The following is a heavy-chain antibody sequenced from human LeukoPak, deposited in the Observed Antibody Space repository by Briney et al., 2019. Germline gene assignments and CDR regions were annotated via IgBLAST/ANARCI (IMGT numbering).Heavy chain of an antibody. J-gene: IGHJ4*02. CDR2: INQDSSDR. Sequence: GGSLRLSCTASGFTLINFCVSWVRQAPGKGLEWVANINQDSSDRHYVDSMKGRATISRDNARNSLYLQMNSLRVEDTAVYYCARGRFCSTTSCWFDYWGQGTLVTVSS. CDR3: ARGRFCSTTSCWFDY. V-gene: IGHV3-7*01. D-gene: IGHD2-2*01. CDR1: GFTLINFC.